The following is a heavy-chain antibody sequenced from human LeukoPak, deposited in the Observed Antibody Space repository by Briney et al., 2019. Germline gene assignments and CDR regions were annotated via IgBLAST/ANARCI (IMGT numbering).Heavy chain of an antibody. V-gene: IGHV4-34*01. CDR1: GGSFSGYY. Sequence: SETLSLTCAVYGGSFSGYYWSWIRQPPGKGLEWIGEINYSGSTNYNPSLKSRVTISVDTSKNQFSLKLSSVTAADTAVYYCARGYGAGSGYYRKHVWGPPYNWFDPWGQGTLVTVSS. J-gene: IGHJ5*02. CDR3: ARGYGAGSGYYRKHVWGPPYNWFDP. D-gene: IGHD3-3*01. CDR2: INYSGST.